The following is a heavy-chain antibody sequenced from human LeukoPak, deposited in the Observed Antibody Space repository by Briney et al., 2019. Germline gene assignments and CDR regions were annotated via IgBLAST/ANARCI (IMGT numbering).Heavy chain of an antibody. D-gene: IGHD1-26*01. J-gene: IGHJ3*02. CDR1: GFTFSSYA. CDR2: ISGSGVTT. V-gene: IGHV3-23*01. CDR3: AKFSVVVGATTGAFDI. Sequence: GGSLRLSCVASGFTFSSYAMSWVRQAPGKGLEWVSAISGSGVTTHYAGSVKGRFSISRDNSKNTLYLQMNSLRAEDTAVYYCAKFSVVVGATTGAFDIWGQGTMVTVSS.